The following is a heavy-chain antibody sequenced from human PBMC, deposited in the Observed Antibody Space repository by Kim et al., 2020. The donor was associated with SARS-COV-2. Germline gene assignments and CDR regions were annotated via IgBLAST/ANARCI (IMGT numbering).Heavy chain of an antibody. D-gene: IGHD6-13*01. CDR3: ASGIAAAALDY. Sequence: TYYADPVKGRFTISRHNSKNTLYLQMNSLRAEDTAVYYCASGIAAAALDYWGQGTLVTVSS. V-gene: IGHV3-53*04. CDR2: T. J-gene: IGHJ4*02.